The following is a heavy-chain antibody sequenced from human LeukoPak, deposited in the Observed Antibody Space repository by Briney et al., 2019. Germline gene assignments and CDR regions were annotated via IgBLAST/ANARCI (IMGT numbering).Heavy chain of an antibody. D-gene: IGHD4-11*01. V-gene: IGHV1-69*06. CDR3: ARGHFSNYGYWFDP. CDR2: IIPIFGTA. Sequence: SVKVSCKASGGTFSSYAISWVRQAPGQGLEWMGGIIPIFGTANYAQKFQGRVTITADKSTSTAYMELSSLRSEDTAVYYCARGHFSNYGYWFDPWGQGTLVTVSS. J-gene: IGHJ5*02. CDR1: GGTFSSYA.